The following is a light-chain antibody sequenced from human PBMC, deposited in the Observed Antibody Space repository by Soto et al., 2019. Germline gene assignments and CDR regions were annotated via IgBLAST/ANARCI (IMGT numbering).Light chain of an antibody. CDR1: ESLAHSDGNTY. CDR2: KIS. Sequence: DIVLTQTPLSSPVTLGQPASISCRSSESLAHSDGNTYLSWLQQRPGQPPRLLIYKISNRFSGVTDRFSGSGAGTNFTLKISRVEADEVGIYSCMQAPHHPPYPFGQGPKLEIK. CDR3: MQAPHHPPYP. J-gene: IGKJ2*01. V-gene: IGKV2-24*01.